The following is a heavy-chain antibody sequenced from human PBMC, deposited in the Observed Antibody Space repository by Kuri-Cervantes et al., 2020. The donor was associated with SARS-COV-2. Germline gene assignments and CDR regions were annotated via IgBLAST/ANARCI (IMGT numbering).Heavy chain of an antibody. CDR3: AREYCSSTSCYGAFDI. D-gene: IGHD2-2*01. CDR2: INHSGST. Sequence: QTLSLTCAVYGGSFSGYYWSWIRQPPGKGLEWIGEINHSGSTNYNPSLKSRVTISVDTSKNQFSLKLSSVTAADTAVYYCAREYCSSTSCYGAFDIWGQGTMVTVSS. J-gene: IGHJ3*02. V-gene: IGHV4-34*01. CDR1: GGSFSGYY.